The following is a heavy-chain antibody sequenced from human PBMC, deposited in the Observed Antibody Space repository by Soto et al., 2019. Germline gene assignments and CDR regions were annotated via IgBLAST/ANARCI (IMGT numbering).Heavy chain of an antibody. CDR1: GGTFSNYP. J-gene: IGHJ2*01. CDR2: IFPIFGTV. Sequence: QVQLVQSGAEVKKPGSSVKVSCKASGGTFSNYPISRVRQAPGQGLEWMGGIFPIFGTVNYAQKFQGRVTITADESTSTAYMELSSLRSEDTAVYYCARGNHRWLQLWYFDLWGRGTLVTVSS. CDR3: ARGNHRWLQLWYFDL. D-gene: IGHD5-12*01. V-gene: IGHV1-69*12.